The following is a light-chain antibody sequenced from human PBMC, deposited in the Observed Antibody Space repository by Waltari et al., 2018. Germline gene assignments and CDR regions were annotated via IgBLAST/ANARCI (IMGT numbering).Light chain of an antibody. Sequence: EIVLTQFPGTLSLSPGERATLSCRASQSVSSGWLAWFQQKPGQAPRLLIYGASRRARGIPDRVRGSGSGTDFTLTISRVDPEDFALYFCQQYGSSPRTFGQGTKVEI. CDR1: QSVSSGW. CDR3: QQYGSSPRT. V-gene: IGKV3-20*01. J-gene: IGKJ1*01. CDR2: GAS.